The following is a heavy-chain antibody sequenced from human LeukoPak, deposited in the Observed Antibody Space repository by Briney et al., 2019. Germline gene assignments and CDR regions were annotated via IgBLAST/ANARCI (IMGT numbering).Heavy chain of an antibody. J-gene: IGHJ4*02. V-gene: IGHV3-21*04. D-gene: IGHD6-19*01. CDR3: ARVRSGWYYFDY. Sequence: GGSLRLSCAASGFTFSSYSMNWVRQAPGKGLEWVSSISSSSSYIYYADSVKGRFTISRDNAKNSLYLQMNSLRAEDTAVYYCARVRSGWYYFDYWGQGTLVTVSS. CDR1: GFTFSSYS. CDR2: ISSSSSYI.